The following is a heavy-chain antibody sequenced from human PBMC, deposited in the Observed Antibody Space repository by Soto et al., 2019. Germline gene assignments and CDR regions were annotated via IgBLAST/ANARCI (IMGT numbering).Heavy chain of an antibody. D-gene: IGHD6-13*01. V-gene: IGHV4-39*01. CDR2: IYYGGST. J-gene: IGHJ4*02. Sequence: QLQLQESGPGLVKPSETLSLTCTVSGASISSSSYYWGWIRQSPGKGLEWIGTIYYGGSTSYNPSLKSRVTISVDTSKNQFSLNLSSVTAADTALYYCARRSSSGWFFDYWGQGTLVTVSS. CDR1: GASISSSSYY. CDR3: ARRSSSGWFFDY.